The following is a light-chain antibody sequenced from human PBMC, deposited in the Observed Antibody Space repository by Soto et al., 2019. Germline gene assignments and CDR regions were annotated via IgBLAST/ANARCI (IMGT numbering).Light chain of an antibody. J-gene: IGLJ2*01. V-gene: IGLV2-14*01. CDR3: NSYTSSSTRGVV. CDR1: SSDVGGYNY. Sequence: QSALTQPASVSGSPGQSITISCTGTSSDVGGYNYVSWYQQHPGKAPKLMIYEVSNRPSGVSNRFSGSKSGNTASLTISGLQAEDEAEYYCNSYTSSSTRGVVFGGGTKLTVL. CDR2: EVS.